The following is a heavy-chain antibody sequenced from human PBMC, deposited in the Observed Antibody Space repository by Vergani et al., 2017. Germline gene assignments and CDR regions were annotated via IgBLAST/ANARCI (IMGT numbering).Heavy chain of an antibody. CDR2: IDPSDSYT. D-gene: IGHD6-13*01. Sequence: EVQLVQSGAEVKKPGESLRISCKGSGYSFTSYWISWVRQMPGKGLEWMGRIDPSDSYTNYSPSFQGHVTISADKSISTAYLQWSSLKASDTAMYYCARVDNSDIAAACTLDYWGQGTLVTVSS. V-gene: IGHV5-10-1*01. J-gene: IGHJ4*02. CDR3: ARVDNSDIAAACTLDY. CDR1: GYSFTSYW.